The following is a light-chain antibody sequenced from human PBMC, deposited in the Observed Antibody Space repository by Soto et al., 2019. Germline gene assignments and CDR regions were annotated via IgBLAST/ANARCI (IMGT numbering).Light chain of an antibody. J-gene: IGKJ1*01. V-gene: IGKV3-20*01. CDR1: QSVSSSY. CDR2: GAS. CDR3: QQYGSSPPWT. Sequence: IVLTQSPGTLSLSPGERATLSCRASQSVSSSYLAWYQKKPGQAPRLLIYGASSRATGIPDRFSGSGSGTDLTLTISRLEPEDFAVYYCQQYGSSPPWTFGQGTKVDIK.